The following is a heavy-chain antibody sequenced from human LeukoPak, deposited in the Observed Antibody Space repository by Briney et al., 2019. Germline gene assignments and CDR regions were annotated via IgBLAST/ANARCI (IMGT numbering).Heavy chain of an antibody. Sequence: SETLSLTCAVYGGSFSGYYWSWIRQPPEKGLEWIGEINHSGSTNYNPSLKSRVTISVDTSKNQFSLKLSSVTAADTAVYYCARFGNGWYYFDYWGQGTLVTVSS. V-gene: IGHV4-34*01. CDR1: GGSFSGYY. D-gene: IGHD6-19*01. CDR3: ARFGNGWYYFDY. J-gene: IGHJ4*02. CDR2: INHSGST.